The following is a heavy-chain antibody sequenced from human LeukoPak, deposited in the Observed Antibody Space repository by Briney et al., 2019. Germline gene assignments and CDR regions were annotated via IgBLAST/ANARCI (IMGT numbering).Heavy chain of an antibody. J-gene: IGHJ4*02. CDR2: IYYSGST. CDR3: ATTPAGNTYRSGPPLWYFDY. Sequence: SETLSLTCTVSGGSISSYYWSWIRQPPGKGLEWIGYIYYSGSTNYNPSLKSRVTISVDTSKNQFSLKLSSVTAEDTAVYYCATTPAGNTYRSGPPLWYFDYWGQGTLVTVSS. CDR1: GGSISSYY. V-gene: IGHV4-59*01. D-gene: IGHD3-10*01.